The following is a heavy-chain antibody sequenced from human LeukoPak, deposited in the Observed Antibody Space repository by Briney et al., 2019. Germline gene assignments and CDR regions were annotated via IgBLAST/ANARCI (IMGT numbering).Heavy chain of an antibody. J-gene: IGHJ4*02. CDR3: ARESRGYGWRDYYFDY. V-gene: IGHV3-11*01. CDR1: GFTFSDYY. Sequence: GGSLRLSCAASGFTFSDYYMSWIRQAPGKGLEWVSYISSSGSTIYYADSVKGRFTISRDNAKNSLYLQMNSLRAEDTAVYYCARESRGYGWRDYYFDYWGQGTLVTVSS. CDR2: ISSSGSTI. D-gene: IGHD5-12*01.